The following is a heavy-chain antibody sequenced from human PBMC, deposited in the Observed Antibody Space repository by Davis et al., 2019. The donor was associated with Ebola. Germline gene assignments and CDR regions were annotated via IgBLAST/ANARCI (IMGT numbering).Heavy chain of an antibody. J-gene: IGHJ6*02. V-gene: IGHV3-43*01. Sequence: PGGSLRLSCAASGFTFDDYTMHWVRQAPGKGLEWVSLISWDGGSTYYADSVKGRFTISRDNSKNSLYLQMNSLRTEDTALYYCAKDMSVDYGDYPGGNYYGMDVWGQGTTVTVSS. CDR2: ISWDGGST. CDR3: AKDMSVDYGDYPGGNYYGMDV. D-gene: IGHD4-17*01. CDR1: GFTFDDYT.